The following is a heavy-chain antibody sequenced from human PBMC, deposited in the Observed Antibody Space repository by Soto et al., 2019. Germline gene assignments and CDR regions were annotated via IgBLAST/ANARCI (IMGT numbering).Heavy chain of an antibody. V-gene: IGHV3-30*18. CDR2: ISYDGSNK. D-gene: IGHD3-10*01. CDR3: AKDQLLLWFGELLSGPYDY. J-gene: IGHJ4*02. Sequence: GGSLRLSCAASGLTFSSYGMHWVRQAPGKGLEWVAVISYDGSNKYYADSVKGRFTISRDNSKNTLYLQMNSLRAEDTAVYYCAKDQLLLWFGELLSGPYDYWGQGTLVTVSS. CDR1: GLTFSSYG.